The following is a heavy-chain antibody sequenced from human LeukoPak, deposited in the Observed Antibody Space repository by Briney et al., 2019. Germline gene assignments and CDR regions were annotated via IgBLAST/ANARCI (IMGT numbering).Heavy chain of an antibody. CDR3: ARDTELRFLEWLSDY. Sequence: GGSLRLSCAASGFTFSSYWMSWVRQAPGKGLEWVANIKQDGSEKYYVDSVKGRFTISRDNAKNSLYLQMNSLRAEDTAVYYCARDTELRFLEWLSDYWGQGTLVTVSS. CDR2: IKQDGSEK. CDR1: GFTFSSYW. D-gene: IGHD3-3*01. V-gene: IGHV3-7*01. J-gene: IGHJ4*02.